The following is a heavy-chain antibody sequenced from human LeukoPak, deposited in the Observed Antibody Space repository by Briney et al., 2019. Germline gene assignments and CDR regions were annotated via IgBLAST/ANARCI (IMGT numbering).Heavy chain of an antibody. Sequence: GGSLRLSCAASGFTFSSYSMNWVRQAPGKGLEWVSSISSSSSYIYYADSVKGRFTISRDNAKNSLYLQMNSLRAEDTAVYYCARGVVVVAATRDGFDYWGQGTLVTVSS. CDR1: GFTFSSYS. CDR2: ISSSSSYI. J-gene: IGHJ4*02. D-gene: IGHD2-15*01. V-gene: IGHV3-21*01. CDR3: ARGVVVVAATRDGFDY.